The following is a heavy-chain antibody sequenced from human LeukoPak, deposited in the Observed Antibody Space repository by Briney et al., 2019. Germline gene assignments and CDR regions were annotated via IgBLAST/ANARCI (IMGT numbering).Heavy chain of an antibody. J-gene: IGHJ4*02. CDR1: GYTFTSYG. D-gene: IGHD3-16*01. CDR2: IIPIFGTA. Sequence: GASVKVSCKASGYTFTSYGISWVRQAPGQGLEWMGGIIPIFGTANYAQKFQGRVTITADESTSTAYMELSSLRSEDTAVYYCARALGALYDHFGGFGYWGQGTLVTVSS. V-gene: IGHV1-69*13. CDR3: ARALGALYDHFGGFGY.